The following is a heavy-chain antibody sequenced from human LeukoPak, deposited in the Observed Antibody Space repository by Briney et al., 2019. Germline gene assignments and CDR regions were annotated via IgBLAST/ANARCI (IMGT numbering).Heavy chain of an antibody. V-gene: IGHV1-18*01. J-gene: IGHJ4*02. CDR2: VSTYNGNT. D-gene: IGHD1-26*01. CDR3: ARPHSLGGSFYVFDY. Sequence: ASVRVSCKTSGYTFTTYNIAWVRQAPGQGLEWVGWVSTYNGNTDYAQTVQGRVALTTDTSTNTAYMDLRSLRPDDTAVYYCARPHSLGGSFYVFDYWGQGTLVTVSS. CDR1: GYTFTTYN.